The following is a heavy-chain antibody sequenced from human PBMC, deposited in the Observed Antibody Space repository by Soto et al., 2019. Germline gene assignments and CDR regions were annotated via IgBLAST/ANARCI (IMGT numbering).Heavy chain of an antibody. V-gene: IGHV1-18*01. J-gene: IGHJ4*02. CDR1: GYTFTSYG. Sequence: ASVKVSCKASGYTFTSYGISWVRQAPGQGLEWMGWISAYNGNTNYAQKLQGRVTMTTDTSTSTAYMELRSLRSDDTAVYYCARDSDDFWSGYNFDYWGQGTLVTVSS. CDR2: ISAYNGNT. D-gene: IGHD3-3*01. CDR3: ARDSDDFWSGYNFDY.